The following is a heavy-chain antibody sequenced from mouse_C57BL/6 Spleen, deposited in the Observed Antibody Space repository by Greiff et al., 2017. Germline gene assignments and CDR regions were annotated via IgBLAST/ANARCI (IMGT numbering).Heavy chain of an antibody. J-gene: IGHJ2*01. Sequence: EVQLVESGGGLVKPGGSLKLSCAASGFTFSSYAMSWVRQTPEKRLEWVATISDGGSYTYYPDNVKGRFTISRDNAKNNLYLQMSHLKSEDTAMYYCARDHGSTPCDYWGQGTTLTVSS. CDR2: ISDGGSYT. CDR3: ARDHGSTPCDY. V-gene: IGHV5-4*01. CDR1: GFTFSSYA. D-gene: IGHD1-1*01.